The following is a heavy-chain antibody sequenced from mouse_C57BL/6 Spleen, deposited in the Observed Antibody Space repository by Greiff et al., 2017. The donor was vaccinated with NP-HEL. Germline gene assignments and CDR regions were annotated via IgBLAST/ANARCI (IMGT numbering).Heavy chain of an antibody. Sequence: QVQLKQPGAELVMPGASVKLSCKASGYTFTSYWMHWVKQRPGQGLEWIGEIDPSDSYTNYNQKFKGKSTLTVDKSSSTAYMQLSSLTSEDSAVYYCARRRSSTGYFDVWGTGTTVTVSS. V-gene: IGHV1-69*01. CDR2: IDPSDSYT. J-gene: IGHJ1*03. CDR1: GYTFTSYW. CDR3: ARRRSSTGYFDV.